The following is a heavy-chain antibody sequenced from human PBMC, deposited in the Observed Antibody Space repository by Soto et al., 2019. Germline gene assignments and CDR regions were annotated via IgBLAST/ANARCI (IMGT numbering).Heavy chain of an antibody. CDR1: GGSISSYY. V-gene: IGHV4-4*07. J-gene: IGHJ4*02. CDR2: IYTSGST. D-gene: IGHD1-26*01. Sequence: SETLSLTCTVSGGSISSYYWSWIRQPAGKGLEWIGRIYTSGSTNYNPSLESRVTMSVGTSKNQFSLKLSSVTAADTAVYYCARQILGATHFDYWGQGTLVTVSS. CDR3: ARQILGATHFDY.